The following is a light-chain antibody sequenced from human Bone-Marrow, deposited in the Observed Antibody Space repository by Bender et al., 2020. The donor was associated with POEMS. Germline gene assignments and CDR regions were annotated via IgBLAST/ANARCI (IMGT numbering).Light chain of an antibody. V-gene: IGLV2-14*01. CDR2: DVS. CDR3: SSYRSTIIYV. Sequence: QSALTQPASVSGSPGQSITISCTGTSSDVGGYNYVSWYQQHPGKAPKLMIYDVSNRPSGVSNRFSGSKSGNTASLTISGLQAEDEADYYCSSYRSTIIYVFGTGTTVTVL. CDR1: SSDVGGYNY. J-gene: IGLJ1*01.